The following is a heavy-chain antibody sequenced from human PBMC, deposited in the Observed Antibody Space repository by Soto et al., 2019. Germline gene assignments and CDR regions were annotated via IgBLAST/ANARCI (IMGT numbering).Heavy chain of an antibody. J-gene: IGHJ4*02. V-gene: IGHV4-38-2*01. D-gene: IGHD3-3*01. CDR3: VSDFGDLHDFWSGYDY. CDR2: VFHSGTT. Sequence: PSETLSLTCAVSGYSINSGYYWGWIRQSPGKGLEWMGSVFHSGTTYSTPSLKTRLTISVDTSKNQFSLDLNAVTAADTAVYYCVSDFGDLHDFWSGYDYWGQGIPVTVSS. CDR1: GYSINSGYY.